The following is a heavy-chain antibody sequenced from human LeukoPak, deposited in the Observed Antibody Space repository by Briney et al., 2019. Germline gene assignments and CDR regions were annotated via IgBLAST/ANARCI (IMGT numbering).Heavy chain of an antibody. V-gene: IGHV3-23*01. CDR2: INGSGGST. Sequence: SGGSLRLSCAASGFTLSSYAMSWVRQAPGKGLEWVSAINGSGGSTYYADSVKGRFTLSRDNSKNTLYLQMNSLRAEETAVYYCAKIAPKRATPRGGVLDYWGQGTLVTVSS. D-gene: IGHD1-26*01. J-gene: IGHJ4*02. CDR3: AKIAPKRATPRGGVLDY. CDR1: GFTLSSYA.